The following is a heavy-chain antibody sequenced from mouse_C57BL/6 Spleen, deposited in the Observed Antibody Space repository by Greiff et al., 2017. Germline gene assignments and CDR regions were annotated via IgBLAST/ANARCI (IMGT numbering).Heavy chain of an antibody. CDR3: ARSWVITTVVATFDY. J-gene: IGHJ2*01. Sequence: VQLQQPGAELVKPGASVKLSCKASGYTFTSYWMHWVKQRPGQGLEWIGMIHPNSGSTNYNEKFKSKATLTVDKSSSTAYMQLSSLTSEESAVYYCARSWVITTVVATFDYWGQGTTLTVCS. CDR1: GYTFTSYW. V-gene: IGHV1-64*01. D-gene: IGHD1-1*01. CDR2: IHPNSGST.